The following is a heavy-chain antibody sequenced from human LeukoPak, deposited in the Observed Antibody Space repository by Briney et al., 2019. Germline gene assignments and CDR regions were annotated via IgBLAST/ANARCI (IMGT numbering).Heavy chain of an antibody. CDR1: GYSISSGYY. CDR3: ARSPYLYDGSDYYRMYYFDY. V-gene: IGHV4-38-2*02. CDR2: IYYSGST. J-gene: IGHJ4*01. Sequence: SETLSLTCSVSGYSISSGYYWGWIRQPPGKGLEWIGSIYYSGSTYYNPSLSSRVTISVDTSKNQFSLKLSSVTAADTAVYYCARSPYLYDGSDYYRMYYFDYWGQGTLVTVSS. D-gene: IGHD3-22*01.